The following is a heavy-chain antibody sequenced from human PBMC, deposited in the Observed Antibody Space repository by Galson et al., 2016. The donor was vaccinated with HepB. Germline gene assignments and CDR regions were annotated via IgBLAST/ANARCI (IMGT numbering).Heavy chain of an antibody. CDR3: ARRQRIAARLAPFDI. Sequence: SETLSLTCSVSGGSISERSYYWGWIRQPPGKGLEWIGNVYYSGTTHYNPSLESRATVSLAATKNQFSLRLTSVTAAETAVYYCARRQRIAARLAPFDIWGHGTMVTVSS. V-gene: IGHV4-39*01. CDR1: GGSISERSYY. D-gene: IGHD6-6*01. CDR2: VYYSGTT. J-gene: IGHJ3*02.